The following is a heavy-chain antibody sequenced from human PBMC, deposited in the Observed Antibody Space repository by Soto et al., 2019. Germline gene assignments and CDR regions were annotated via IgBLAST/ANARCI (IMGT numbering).Heavy chain of an antibody. V-gene: IGHV2-5*02. D-gene: IGHD3-3*01. Sequence: QITLKESGPTLVKPTQTLTLTCAFSGLSLTTNGLSVGWVRQPPGKALERLALIYWDDDKRYSPSLKSRLTITTDTSKNQLVLTMTNMDPVDTATYYCAHSSTDLNPAMDVWGQGTTVSVSS. J-gene: IGHJ6*02. CDR2: IYWDDDK. CDR3: AHSSTDLNPAMDV. CDR1: GLSLTTNGLS.